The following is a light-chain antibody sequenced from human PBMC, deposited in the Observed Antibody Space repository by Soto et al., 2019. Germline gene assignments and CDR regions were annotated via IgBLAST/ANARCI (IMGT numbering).Light chain of an antibody. Sequence: DIVLTQSPESLAVSLGSRATITCKSSQSVLYSSNNKNNLNWYQQKPGQPPKLLIYMASIRESGVPDRFSGSGSGTDFTLTISSVQAEDVAVYYCQQYYDSPRTFGQGTRLEIK. CDR2: MAS. CDR1: QSVLYSSNNKNN. CDR3: QQYYDSPRT. V-gene: IGKV4-1*01. J-gene: IGKJ5*01.